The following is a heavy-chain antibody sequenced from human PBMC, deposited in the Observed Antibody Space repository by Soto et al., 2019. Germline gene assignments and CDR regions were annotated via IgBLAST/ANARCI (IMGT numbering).Heavy chain of an antibody. CDR3: AVRSSYSHYYYALDV. V-gene: IGHV1-69*01. CDR2: ILPVFGTP. D-gene: IGHD3-10*01. J-gene: IGHJ6*02. CDR1: GGTFSSYG. Sequence: QVQLVQSGAEVKKPGSSVKVSCKASGGTFSSYGIAWVRQAPGQGLGWMGGILPVFGTPNYAQKFRGRVTISADESTSTAYMELSSLTSEDTAGYYCAVRSSYSHYYYALDVWGQGTTVTVSS.